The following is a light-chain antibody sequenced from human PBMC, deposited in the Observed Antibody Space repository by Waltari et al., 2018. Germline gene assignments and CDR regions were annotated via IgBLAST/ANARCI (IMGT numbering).Light chain of an antibody. J-gene: IGLJ2*01. CDR1: SRDVVGYNL. V-gene: IGLV2-8*01. Sequence: QPALTQPPSASGSLGQYATISCTGTSRDVVGYNLASWYQQHPGKAPKPMIYEVGKRPSGVPDLFSCSKSGNTASLPVSGRQAEDEADYYCSSYAGSNNKDGVFGGWTKLTVL. CDR3: SSYAGSNNKDGV. CDR2: EVG.